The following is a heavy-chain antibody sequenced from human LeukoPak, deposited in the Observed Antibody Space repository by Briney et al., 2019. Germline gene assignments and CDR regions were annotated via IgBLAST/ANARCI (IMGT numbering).Heavy chain of an antibody. CDR1: GYTFTGYY. J-gene: IGHJ5*02. D-gene: IGHD6-13*01. Sequence: ASVKVSCKASGYTFTGYYMHWVRQAPGQGLEWMGWINPNSGGTNYAQKFQGRVTMTRDTSISTAYMELSRLRSDDTAVYYCARYSGPTIAAAGGNWFAPGGKGTLVTVSS. V-gene: IGHV1-2*02. CDR3: ARYSGPTIAAAGGNWFAP. CDR2: INPNSGGT.